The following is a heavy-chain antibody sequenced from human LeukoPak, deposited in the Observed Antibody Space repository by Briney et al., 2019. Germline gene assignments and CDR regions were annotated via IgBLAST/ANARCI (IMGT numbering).Heavy chain of an antibody. V-gene: IGHV3-7*01. CDR1: GFTLCNYW. CDR3: AREVVAAAGSYYFDY. D-gene: IGHD6-13*01. Sequence: PGGFLRLSCGGPGFTLCNYWMGRVRQAPGKGLEWVANLKQDGSEKYYVDSVKGRFTISRDNAKNSLYLQMNSLRAEDTAVYYCAREVVAAAGSYYFDYWGQGTLVTVSS. CDR2: LKQDGSEK. J-gene: IGHJ4*02.